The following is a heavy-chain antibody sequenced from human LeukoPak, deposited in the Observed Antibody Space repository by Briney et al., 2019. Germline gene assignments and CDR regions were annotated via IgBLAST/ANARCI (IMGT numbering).Heavy chain of an antibody. CDR2: LSAYNGNT. V-gene: IGHV1-18*01. CDR1: GYTFTSYG. CDR3: AREYSSSWYGYIY. D-gene: IGHD6-13*01. J-gene: IGHJ4*02. Sequence: ASVKVSCKASGYTFTSYGITWVRQAPGQGLEWMGWLSAYNGNTNYAQKLQGRVTMTTDTSTSKAYVGLRSLRSGDTAEYYCAREYSSSWYGYIYWGQGTLVTVSS.